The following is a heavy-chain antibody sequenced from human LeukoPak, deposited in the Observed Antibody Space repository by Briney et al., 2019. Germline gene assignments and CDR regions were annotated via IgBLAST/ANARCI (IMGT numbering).Heavy chain of an antibody. CDR1: GYTFTSYD. CDR3: ARLNMDIVVVPAAHGGVYYYYYMDV. Sequence: GASVKVSCKASGYTFTSYDINWVRQATGQGLEWMGWMNPNSGNTGYAQKFQGRVTITRNTSISTAYMELSSLRSEDTAVYYCARLNMDIVVVPAAHGGVYYYYYMDVWGKGTTVTVSS. J-gene: IGHJ6*03. D-gene: IGHD2-2*03. CDR2: MNPNSGNT. V-gene: IGHV1-8*03.